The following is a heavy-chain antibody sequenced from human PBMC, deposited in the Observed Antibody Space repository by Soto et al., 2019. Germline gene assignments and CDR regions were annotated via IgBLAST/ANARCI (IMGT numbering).Heavy chain of an antibody. CDR3: ARLSGDHSAFFSYGMDA. J-gene: IGHJ6*02. D-gene: IGHD2-21*01. Sequence: GGSLRLSCAASGFTFDAYWMNGVRQAPGKGPEWLSGINSDGTISSYADSVKGRFTISRDNARNTLSLQMNSLRADDTAVYYCARLSGDHSAFFSYGMDAWGQGTTVTVSS. CDR2: INSDGTIS. V-gene: IGHV3-74*01. CDR1: GFTFDAYW.